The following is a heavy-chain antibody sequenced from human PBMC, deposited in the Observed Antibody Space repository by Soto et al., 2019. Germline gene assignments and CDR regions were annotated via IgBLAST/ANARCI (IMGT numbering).Heavy chain of an antibody. CDR1: GFTFSGHY. D-gene: IGHD3-16*01. J-gene: IGHJ4*02. V-gene: IGHV3-72*01. CDR3: STTVITAPLFEY. CDR2: IRNKPNGHTT. Sequence: LRLSCAGSGFTFSGHYMDWVRQAPGKGLEWLGRIRNKPNGHTTEYAASVKGRFTISRDDSKNSVYLQMNSLKSEDTAVYYCSTTVITAPLFEYWGQGTLVTVSS.